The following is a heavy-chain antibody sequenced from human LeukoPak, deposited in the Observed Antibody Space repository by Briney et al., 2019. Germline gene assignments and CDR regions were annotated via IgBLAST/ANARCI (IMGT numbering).Heavy chain of an antibody. V-gene: IGHV3-48*03. CDR2: ISSSGSTI. CDR1: GFTFSSYE. J-gene: IGHJ4*02. D-gene: IGHD3-9*01. CDR3: ARAFYDFLTGYPAYFDY. Sequence: GSLRLSCAASGFTFSSYEMNWVRQAPGKGLEWVSYISSSGSTIYYADSVKGRFTISRDNAKNSLYLQMNSLRAEDTAVYYCARAFYDFLTGYPAYFDYWGQGTLVTVSS.